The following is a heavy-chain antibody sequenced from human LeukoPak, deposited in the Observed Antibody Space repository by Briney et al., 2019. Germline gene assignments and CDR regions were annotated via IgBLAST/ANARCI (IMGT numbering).Heavy chain of an antibody. D-gene: IGHD6-13*01. V-gene: IGHV3-30*04. CDR2: ISYDGRNE. Sequence: PGGSLRLSCAASGFTFSSYAMHWVRQAPGKGLEWVAVISYDGRNEYYADSVKGRFTISRDNSKNTLYLQMNSLRAEDTAVYNCAREYSSSWRRFDYWGQGTLVTVSS. J-gene: IGHJ4*02. CDR1: GFTFSSYA. CDR3: AREYSSSWRRFDY.